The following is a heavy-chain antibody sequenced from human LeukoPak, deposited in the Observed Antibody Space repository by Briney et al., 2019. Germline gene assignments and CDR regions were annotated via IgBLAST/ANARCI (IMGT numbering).Heavy chain of an antibody. CDR1: GFTFSSYA. CDR2: ISYDGSDK. J-gene: IGHJ4*02. D-gene: IGHD1-26*01. CDR3: ARDVVGALDY. V-gene: IGHV3-30-3*01. Sequence: GGSLRLSCAASGFTFSSYAMHWVRQAPGKGLEWVAVISYDGSDKYYADSVKGRFTTSRDNSKNTLYLQMNSLRAEDTAVYYCARDVVGALDYWGQGTLVTVSS.